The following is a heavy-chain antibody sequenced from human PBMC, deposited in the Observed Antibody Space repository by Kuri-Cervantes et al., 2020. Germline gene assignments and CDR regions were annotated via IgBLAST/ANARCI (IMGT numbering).Heavy chain of an antibody. CDR1: GFTVSSNY. V-gene: IGHV3-53*05. Sequence: GRSLRLSCAPSGFTVSSNYMSWVRQAPGKGLEWVSVIYSGGSTYYADSVKGRFTISRDNATNSLYLQMNSLRAADTALYYYAKDSSSGYCSGWSPFDYWGQGTLVTVSS. J-gene: IGHJ4*02. D-gene: IGHD6-13*01. CDR3: AKDSSSGYCSGWSPFDY. CDR2: IYSGGST.